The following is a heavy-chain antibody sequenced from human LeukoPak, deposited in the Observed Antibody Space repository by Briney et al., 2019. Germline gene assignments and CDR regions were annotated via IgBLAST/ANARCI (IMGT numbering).Heavy chain of an antibody. CDR2: IKEDANEE. CDR3: ARAGYCTSNSCYSPNFYYMDV. V-gene: IGHV3-7*01. Sequence: PGGSLRLSCAASGFTFMSYRMSWVRQAPGKGLEWVANIKEDANEEYYVDSVRGRFIISRDNAKNSLFLQMYSLRADDTAVYYCARAGYCTSNSCYSPNFYYMDVWGKGTTVAVSS. CDR1: GFTFMSYR. D-gene: IGHD2-2*01. J-gene: IGHJ6*03.